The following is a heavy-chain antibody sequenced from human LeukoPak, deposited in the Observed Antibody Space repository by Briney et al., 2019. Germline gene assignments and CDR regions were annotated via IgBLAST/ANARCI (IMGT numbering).Heavy chain of an antibody. J-gene: IGHJ4*02. CDR1: GGSISSGSYY. D-gene: IGHD3-3*01. CDR3: ARRSSIFGVVI. Sequence: PSETPSLTCTVSGGSISSGSYYWSWIRQPAGKGLEWIGRIYTSGSTNYNPSLKSRVTISVDTSKNQFSLKLSSVTAADTAVYYCARRSSIFGVVIWGQGTLVTVSS. V-gene: IGHV4-61*02. CDR2: IYTSGST.